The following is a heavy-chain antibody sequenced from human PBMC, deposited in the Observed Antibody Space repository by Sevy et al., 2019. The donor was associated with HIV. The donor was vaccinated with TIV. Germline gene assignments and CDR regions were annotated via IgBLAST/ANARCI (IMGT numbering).Heavy chain of an antibody. J-gene: IGHJ5*02. Sequence: GESLKISCKGSGYTFTNYWIAWLRQMPGKGLEWMGIIYPGDSNTKYSPSFQGQVTISADKSISTAYLQWRTLKPSDDAMYYYARRGESYEWFDPWGQGTLVTVSS. CDR3: ARRGESYEWFDP. D-gene: IGHD1-26*01. V-gene: IGHV5-51*01. CDR2: IYPGDSNT. CDR1: GYTFTNYW.